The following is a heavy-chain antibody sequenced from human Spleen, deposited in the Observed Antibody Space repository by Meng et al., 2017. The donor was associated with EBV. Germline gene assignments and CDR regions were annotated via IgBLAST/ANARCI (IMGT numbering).Heavy chain of an antibody. CDR2: IVSSSSYI. J-gene: IGHJ4*02. Sequence: LVEAGGGLVKPRGSRRLACAAYGFTFSSYSRSWVRLAPGKGLEWVSSIVSSSSYIDYADSLKGRFTISRDNAKNSMYLQMNSLGAEDTAVYYCARDEATWGDFEYWGQGTLVTVSS. CDR3: ARDEATWGDFEY. V-gene: IGHV3-21*01. D-gene: IGHD3-16*01. CDR1: GFTFSSYS.